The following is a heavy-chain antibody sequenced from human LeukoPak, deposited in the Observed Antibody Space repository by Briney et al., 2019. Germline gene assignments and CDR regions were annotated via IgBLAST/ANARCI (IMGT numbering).Heavy chain of an antibody. V-gene: IGHV3-21*01. CDR2: ISSSSSYI. D-gene: IGHD6-6*01. CDR3: AREASIAEYDY. J-gene: IGHJ4*02. Sequence: GGALRLSCAASGFTFSSYSMNRVRQAPGKGLEWVSSISSSSSYIYYADSVKGRFSISRDNAKHSLDLQIKSLGAEDAAVYYCAREASIAEYDYWGQGTLVTVSS. CDR1: GFTFSSYS.